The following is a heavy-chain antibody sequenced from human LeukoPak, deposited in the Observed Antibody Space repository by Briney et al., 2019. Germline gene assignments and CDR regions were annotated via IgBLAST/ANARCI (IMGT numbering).Heavy chain of an antibody. CDR3: ARYEQLAFSHLDY. V-gene: IGHV4-34*01. D-gene: IGHD6-6*01. J-gene: IGHJ4*01. CDR1: GGSFSGYY. Sequence: PSETLSLTCAVYGGSFSGYYWSWIRRPAGKGLEWIGEINHSGSTNYNPSLKSRVTISVDTSKNQFSLKLSSVTAADTAVYYCARYEQLAFSHLDYWGHGTLVTVSS. CDR2: INHSGST.